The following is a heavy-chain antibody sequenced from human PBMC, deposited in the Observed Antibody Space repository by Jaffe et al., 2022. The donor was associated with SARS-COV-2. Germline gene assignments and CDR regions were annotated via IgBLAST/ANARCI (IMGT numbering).Heavy chain of an antibody. CDR1: GFTFDDYA. Sequence: EVQLVESGGGLVQPGRSLRLSCAASGFTFDDYAMHWVRQAPGKGLEWVSGISWNSGSIGYADSVKGRFTISRDNAKNSLYLQMNSLRAEDTALYYCAKDIGGYEDYWGQGTLVTVSS. J-gene: IGHJ4*02. V-gene: IGHV3-9*01. D-gene: IGHD2-15*01. CDR2: ISWNSGSI. CDR3: AKDIGGYEDY.